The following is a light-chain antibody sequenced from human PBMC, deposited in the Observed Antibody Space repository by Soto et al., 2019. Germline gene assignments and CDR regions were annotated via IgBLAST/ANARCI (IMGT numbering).Light chain of an antibody. Sequence: EIVITQSPATLSVSPGERATLSCRASQSVSSNLAWYQQKPGQAPRLLIYGASTRATGIPARFSGSGSGTEFTLTISSLLSEDFATYYCQQYNSWWTFGQGTKVDIK. V-gene: IGKV3-15*01. CDR3: QQYNSWWT. CDR2: GAS. CDR1: QSVSSN. J-gene: IGKJ1*01.